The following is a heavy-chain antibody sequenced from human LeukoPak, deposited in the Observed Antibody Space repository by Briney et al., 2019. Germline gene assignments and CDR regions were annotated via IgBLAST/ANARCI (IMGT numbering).Heavy chain of an antibody. J-gene: IGHJ4*02. CDR1: GGSISSDGYY. CDR2: IYYSGTT. V-gene: IGHV4-31*03. Sequence: SETLSLTCTVSGGSISSDGYYWTWIRQHPGKGLEWIGYIYYSGTTYYNPSLKSRVTISVDTSKNQFSLKLSSVTAADTAVYYCARERVTYYYDSSGYYHVGYFDYWGQGTLVTVSS. D-gene: IGHD3-22*01. CDR3: ARERVTYYYDSSGYYHVGYFDY.